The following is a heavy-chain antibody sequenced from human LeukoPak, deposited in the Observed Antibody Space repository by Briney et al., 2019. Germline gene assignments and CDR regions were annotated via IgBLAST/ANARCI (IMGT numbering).Heavy chain of an antibody. V-gene: IGHV4-39*01. D-gene: IGHD3-22*01. Sequence: SETLSLTCTVSGGSISSRSYSWAWVRQPPGRGLECIGSVHYSGRTYYNSSLKSRVIASIDTSKNQFSLKLRSVTAADTAVYYCARHSSGYSYSPFDYWGQGTLVTVSS. CDR1: GGSISSRSYS. J-gene: IGHJ4*02. CDR3: ARHSSGYSYSPFDY. CDR2: VHYSGRT.